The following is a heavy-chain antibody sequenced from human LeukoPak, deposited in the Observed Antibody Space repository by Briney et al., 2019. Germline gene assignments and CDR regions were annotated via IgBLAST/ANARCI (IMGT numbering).Heavy chain of an antibody. V-gene: IGHV3-48*03. D-gene: IGHD2-2*01. Sequence: PGGSLRLSCAASGFTFSSYEMNWVRQAPGKGLEWVSYISSSGSTIYYADSVKRRFTISRDNAKNSLYLQMNSLRAEDTAVYYCARAKDADAFDIWGQGTMVTVSS. CDR3: ARAKDADAFDI. J-gene: IGHJ3*02. CDR2: ISSSGSTI. CDR1: GFTFSSYE.